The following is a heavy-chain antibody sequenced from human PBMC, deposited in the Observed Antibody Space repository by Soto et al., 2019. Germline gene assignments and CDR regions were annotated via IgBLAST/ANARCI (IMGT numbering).Heavy chain of an antibody. CDR1: GYTFTSYY. D-gene: IGHD6-13*01. CDR3: ASTEGAAYSSSPTKAGDY. J-gene: IGHJ4*02. V-gene: IGHV1-69*13. CDR2: IIPTFGTA. Sequence: SVKVSCKASGYTFTSYYMHWVRQAPGQGLEWMGGIIPTFGTANYAQKFQGRVTITADESTSTAYMELSSLRSEDTAVYYCASTEGAAYSSSPTKAGDYWCQRTPGTVSA.